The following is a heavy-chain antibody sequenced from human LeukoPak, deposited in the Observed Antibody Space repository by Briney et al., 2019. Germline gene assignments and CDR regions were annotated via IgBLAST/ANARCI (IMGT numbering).Heavy chain of an antibody. CDR3: ARDWNKVRPYYFDY. D-gene: IGHD1/OR15-1a*01. V-gene: IGHV3-21*01. CDR1: GFTFSSYW. CDR2: ISSSSSYI. Sequence: GGSLRLSCAASGFTFSSYWMHWVRQAPGKGLVWVSSISSSSSYIYYADSVKGRFTISRDNAKNSLYLQMNSLRAEDTAVYYCARDWNKVRPYYFDYWGQGTLVTVSS. J-gene: IGHJ4*02.